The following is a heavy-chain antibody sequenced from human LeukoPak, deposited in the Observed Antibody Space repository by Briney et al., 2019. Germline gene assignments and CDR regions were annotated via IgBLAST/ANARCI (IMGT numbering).Heavy chain of an antibody. V-gene: IGHV4-59*01. CDR1: GGSISSYY. Sequence: SETLSLTCTVSGGSISSYYWSWIRQPPGKGLEWIGYIYYSGSTNYNPSLKSRVTISVDTSKNQFSLKLSSVTAANTAVYYCAGSGYYGVYWGQGTLGTVSS. D-gene: IGHD3-22*01. J-gene: IGHJ4*02. CDR2: IYYSGST. CDR3: AGSGYYGVY.